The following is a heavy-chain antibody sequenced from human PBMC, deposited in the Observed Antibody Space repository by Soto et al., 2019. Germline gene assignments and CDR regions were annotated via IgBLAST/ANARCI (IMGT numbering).Heavy chain of an antibody. CDR1: GGTFSSYA. CDR2: IIPIFGTA. D-gene: IGHD2-15*01. Sequence: QVQLVQSGAEVKKPGSSVKVSCKASGGTFSSYAISWVRQAPGQGLEWMGGIIPIFGTANYAQKFQGRVTITADESTSTAYMELSSLRSEDTAVYYCASTGYCSGGSCYWCDPWGQGTLVTVSS. V-gene: IGHV1-69*01. J-gene: IGHJ5*02. CDR3: ASTGYCSGGSCYWCDP.